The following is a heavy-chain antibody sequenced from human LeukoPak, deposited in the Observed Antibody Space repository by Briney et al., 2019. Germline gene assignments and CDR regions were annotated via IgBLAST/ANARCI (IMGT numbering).Heavy chain of an antibody. V-gene: IGHV3-7*01. CDR1: GFTFSSRDW. D-gene: IGHD4-17*01. CDR2: IRKDGSEK. J-gene: IGHJ2*01. Sequence: PGGSLRLSCVASGFTFSSRDWMTWVRQAPGKGLEWVANIRKDGSEKNYVDSVKGRFTISRDNAKNSVDLQMNSLRAEDTAVYYCARDRRTTVTTWYFDLWGRGTLVTVSS. CDR3: ARDRRTTVTTWYFDL.